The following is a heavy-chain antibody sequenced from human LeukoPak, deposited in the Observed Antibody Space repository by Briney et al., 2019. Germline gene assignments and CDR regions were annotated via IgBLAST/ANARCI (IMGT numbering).Heavy chain of an antibody. D-gene: IGHD3-22*01. CDR3: AKGSCYDSSGSFYFDY. V-gene: IGHV3-23*01. CDR2: ISGSGDNT. CDR1: GFTFSSYT. J-gene: IGHJ4*02. Sequence: GGSLRLSCAASGFTFSSYTMHWIRQAPGKGLEWVSGISGSGDNTYYADSVKGRFTISRDNSKNTLYVQVNSLGTEDTAAYYCAKGSCYDSSGSFYFDYWGQGTLVTVSS.